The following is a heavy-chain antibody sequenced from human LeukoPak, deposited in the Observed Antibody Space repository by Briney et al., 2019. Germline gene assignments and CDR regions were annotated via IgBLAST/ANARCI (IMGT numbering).Heavy chain of an antibody. D-gene: IGHD4-23*01. CDR3: ARDPTVANYYYYYMDV. Sequence: TGGSLRLSCAASGFTFSSYSMNWVRQAPGKGLEWVSYISSSSSTIYYADSVKGRFTISRDNAKNSLYLQMNSLRAEDTAVYYCARDPTVANYYYYYMDVWGKGTTVTVSS. J-gene: IGHJ6*03. CDR2: ISSSSSTI. V-gene: IGHV3-48*01. CDR1: GFTFSSYS.